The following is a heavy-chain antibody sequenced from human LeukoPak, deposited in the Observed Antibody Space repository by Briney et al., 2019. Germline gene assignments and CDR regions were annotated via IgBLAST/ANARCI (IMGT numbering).Heavy chain of an antibody. CDR2: IHYSGST. CDR3: ARLRDLYNVFDH. V-gene: IGHV4-59*08. J-gene: IGHJ4*02. D-gene: IGHD3-16*01. Sequence: SGTLSLTCTVSGVSISAYYWSWLRQPPGKGLEWIGYIHYSGSTNSNPSLQSRAAISLDASRNQFSLRLTSVTAADTAVYYCARLRDLYNVFDHWGQGTLVTISS. CDR1: GVSISAYY.